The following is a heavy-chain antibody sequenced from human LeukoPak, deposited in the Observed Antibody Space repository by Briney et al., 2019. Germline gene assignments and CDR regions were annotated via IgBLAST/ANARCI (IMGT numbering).Heavy chain of an antibody. CDR1: GYTFTSYY. Sequence: GGSVKVSCRASGYTFTSYYMHWVRQAPGQGLEWMGWINPNSGDTNYAQKFQGRVTMTRDTSVSTAYMELSRLRSDDTAVYYCATDKSGNSGWYSYFDYWGQGTLVTVSS. J-gene: IGHJ4*02. D-gene: IGHD6-19*01. CDR3: ATDKSGNSGWYSYFDY. CDR2: INPNSGDT. V-gene: IGHV1-2*02.